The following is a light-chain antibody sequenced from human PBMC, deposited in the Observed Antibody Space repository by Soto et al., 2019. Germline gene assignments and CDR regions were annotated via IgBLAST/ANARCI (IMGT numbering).Light chain of an antibody. Sequence: SVLTEPPSVSTAPGQKVTICCSGSSSNIGNNYVSWYQHLPGTAPKLLIYDNNKRPSGIPDRFSGSKSVTSATLGITGLQTGDEADYYCGTWDSSLSALFGTGTKVTVL. CDR1: SSNIGNNY. V-gene: IGLV1-51*01. J-gene: IGLJ1*01. CDR2: DNN. CDR3: GTWDSSLSAL.